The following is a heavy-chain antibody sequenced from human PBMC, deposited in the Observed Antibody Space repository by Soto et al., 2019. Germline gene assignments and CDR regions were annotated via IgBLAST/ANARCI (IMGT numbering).Heavy chain of an antibody. CDR2: IYSGGST. CDR1: GFTVSSNY. D-gene: IGHD6-19*01. Sequence: GGSLRLSCAASGFTVSSNYMSWVRQAPGKGLEWVSVIYSGGSTYYADSVKGRFTISRDNSKNTLYLQMNSLRAEDTAVYYCARGPIAVAGTPYFDYWGQGTLVTVSS. CDR3: ARGPIAVAGTPYFDY. J-gene: IGHJ4*02. V-gene: IGHV3-53*01.